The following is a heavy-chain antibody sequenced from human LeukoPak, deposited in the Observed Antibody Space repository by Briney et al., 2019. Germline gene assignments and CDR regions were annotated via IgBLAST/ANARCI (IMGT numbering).Heavy chain of an antibody. CDR3: ARGPQASRYYGSGIETLLDY. CDR2: IYYSGST. D-gene: IGHD3-10*01. Sequence: SQTLSLTCTVSGGSISSGDYYWSWIRQPPGKGLEWIGYIYYSGSTYYNPSLKSRVTISVDTSKTQFSLKLSSVTAADTAVYYCARGPQASRYYGSGIETLLDYWGQGTLVTVSS. CDR1: GGSISSGDYY. V-gene: IGHV4-30-4*01. J-gene: IGHJ4*02.